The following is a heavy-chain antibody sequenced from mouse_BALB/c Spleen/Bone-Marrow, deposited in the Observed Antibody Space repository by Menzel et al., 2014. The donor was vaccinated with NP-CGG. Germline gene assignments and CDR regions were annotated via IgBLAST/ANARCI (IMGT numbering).Heavy chain of an antibody. CDR1: GFNFSDYG. Sequence: EVQGVESGGGVVQPGGSRKLSCAASGFNFSDYGMAWGRLAPGKGPEWVAFISNLAYSIYYADTVTGRFTISRENAKNTLYLEMSSLRFEDTAMYYCTRDRGYDGGYYFGYWGQGTTLTVSS. CDR3: TRDRGYDGGYYFGY. CDR2: ISNLAYSI. J-gene: IGHJ2*01. D-gene: IGHD2-2*01. V-gene: IGHV5-15*02.